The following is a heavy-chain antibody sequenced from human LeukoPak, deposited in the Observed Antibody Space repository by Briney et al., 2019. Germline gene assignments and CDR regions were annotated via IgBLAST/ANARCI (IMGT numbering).Heavy chain of an antibody. CDR2: LSAGTTYI. D-gene: IGHD2-8*01. Sequence: GGSLRLSCAAPGFTFSGYNMNWVRQAPGKGLEWVSSLSAGTTYIYYADSVKGRFTISRDNAKNSLYLQMNSLRGEDTAVYYCARGQNGFDYWGQGTLVTVSS. J-gene: IGHJ4*02. V-gene: IGHV3-21*01. CDR3: ARGQNGFDY. CDR1: GFTFSGYN.